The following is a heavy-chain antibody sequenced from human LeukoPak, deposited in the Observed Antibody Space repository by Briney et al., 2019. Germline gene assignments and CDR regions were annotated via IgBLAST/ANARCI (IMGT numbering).Heavy chain of an antibody. J-gene: IGHJ4*02. CDR3: AKDRNYYDSSGYNDY. D-gene: IGHD3-22*01. V-gene: IGHV3-23*01. Sequence: GSLRLSCAASGFTFSSYAMSWVRQAPGKGLEWVSAISGSGGSTYYADSVKGRFTIFRDNSKNTLYLQMNSLRAEDTAVYYCAKDRNYYDSSGYNDYWGQGTLVTVSS. CDR2: ISGSGGST. CDR1: GFTFSSYA.